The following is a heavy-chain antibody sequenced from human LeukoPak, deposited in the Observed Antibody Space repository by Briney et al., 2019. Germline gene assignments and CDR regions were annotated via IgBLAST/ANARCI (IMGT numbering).Heavy chain of an antibody. CDR1: AGSISSGDYY. CDR3: ASRQRRLEQKWFDP. J-gene: IGHJ5*02. CDR2: IYYREST. D-gene: IGHD1/OR15-1a*01. Sequence: SQTLSLTCTVSAGSISSGDYYWSWLRQPPGKGLEWMGYIYYRESTYYNPSLKSRVTISVDTSKTQFSLKLSSVTAADTAVYYCASRQRRLEQKWFDPWGQGTLVTVSS. V-gene: IGHV4-30-4*08.